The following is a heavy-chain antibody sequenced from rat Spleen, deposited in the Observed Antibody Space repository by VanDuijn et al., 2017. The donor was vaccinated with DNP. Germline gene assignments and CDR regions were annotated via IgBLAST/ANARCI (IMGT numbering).Heavy chain of an antibody. J-gene: IGHJ1*01. CDR3: ARGEYTTDSYDY. D-gene: IGHD1-6*01. CDR2: ISYSGST. V-gene: IGHV3-1*01. Sequence: EVQLQESGPGLVKPSQSLSLTCSVTGYSITSNYWAWIRKFPGNKMEWIGHISYSGSTSYNPSLKSRISITRDTSKNQFFLQLNSVTTEDTATYYCARGEYTTDSYDYWGPGTTVTVSS. CDR1: GYSITSNY.